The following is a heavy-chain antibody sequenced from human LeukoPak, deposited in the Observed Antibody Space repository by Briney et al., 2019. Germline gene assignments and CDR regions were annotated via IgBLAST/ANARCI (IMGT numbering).Heavy chain of an antibody. Sequence: PGGSLRLSCAASGFTFSSYSMNWVRQAPGKGLEWVSYISSSSSTMYYADSVKGRFTISRDNAKNSLYLQMNSLRAEDTAVYYCARDSPKQWLVTDAFDIWGQGTMVTVSS. J-gene: IGHJ3*02. V-gene: IGHV3-48*01. CDR2: ISSSSSTM. D-gene: IGHD6-19*01. CDR1: GFTFSSYS. CDR3: ARDSPKQWLVTDAFDI.